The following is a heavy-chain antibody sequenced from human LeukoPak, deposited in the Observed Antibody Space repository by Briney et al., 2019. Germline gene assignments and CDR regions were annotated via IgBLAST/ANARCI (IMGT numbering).Heavy chain of an antibody. CDR1: GGTFGSYV. CDR2: ILPIFGTA. V-gene: IGHV1-69*13. CDR3: ARDRGGLDP. Sequence: SVKVSCKTSGGTFGSYVISWVRQAPGQGLDWMGGILPIFGTAGYAQIFQGRVTITADESTNTAYMELRSLTSEDTAVYYCARDRGGLDPWGQGTLVTVSS. J-gene: IGHJ5*02. D-gene: IGHD4-17*01.